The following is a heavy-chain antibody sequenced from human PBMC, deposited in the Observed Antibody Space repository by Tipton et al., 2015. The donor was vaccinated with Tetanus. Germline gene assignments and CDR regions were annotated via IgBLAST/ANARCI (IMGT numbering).Heavy chain of an antibody. D-gene: IGHD2-8*01. CDR3: ARRSYCTSTRCFDAFDL. V-gene: IGHV4-39*07. J-gene: IGHJ3*01. CDR1: GGSMSSGGHY. Sequence: TLSLTCIVSGGSMSSGGHYGAWVRQSPGQGLEWIGSLTYSGRTYYNPSLKSRVTISMDTSKNQISLKLSSVTAADTAVYFCARRSYCTSTRCFDAFDLWGPGTRVTVSS. CDR2: LTYSGRT.